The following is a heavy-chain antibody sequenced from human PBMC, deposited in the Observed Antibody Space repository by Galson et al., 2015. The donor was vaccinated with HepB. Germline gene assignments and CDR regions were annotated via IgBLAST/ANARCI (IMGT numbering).Heavy chain of an antibody. CDR2: IDWDDDK. V-gene: IGHV2-70*11. Sequence: PALVKPTQTLTLTCTFSGFSLSTSGMCVSWIRQPPGKALEWLARIDWDDDKYYSTSLKTRLTISKDTSKNQVVLTMTNMDPVDTATYYCARIEGAQPDYYGSGGNGMDVWGQGTTVTVSS. J-gene: IGHJ6*02. CDR1: GFSLSTSGMC. CDR3: ARIEGAQPDYYGSGGNGMDV. D-gene: IGHD3-10*01.